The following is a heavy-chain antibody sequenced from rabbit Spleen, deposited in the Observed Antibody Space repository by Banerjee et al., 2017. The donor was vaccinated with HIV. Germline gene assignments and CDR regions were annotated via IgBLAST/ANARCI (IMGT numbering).Heavy chain of an antibody. CDR3: ARDKELDIWGYEFNL. CDR1: GFAFSSGYF. Sequence: QSLEESGGDLVKPGASLTLTCKASGFAFSSGYFMCWVRQAPGKGLELIACTYTGDMGPWYASWAKGRFTISKTSSTVDLKMTSLTAADTATYFCARDKELDIWGYEFNLWGPGTLVTVS. V-gene: IGHV1S40*01. CDR2: TYTGDMGP. J-gene: IGHJ4*01. D-gene: IGHD3-1*01.